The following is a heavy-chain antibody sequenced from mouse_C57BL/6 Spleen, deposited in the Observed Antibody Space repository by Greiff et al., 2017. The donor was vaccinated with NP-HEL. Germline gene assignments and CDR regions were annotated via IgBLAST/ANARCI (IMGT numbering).Heavy chain of an antibody. J-gene: IGHJ4*01. D-gene: IGHD2-1*01. CDR1: GYTFTSYW. V-gene: IGHV1-50*01. Sequence: VKLQQPGAELVKPGASVKLSCKASGYTFTSYWMQWVKQRPGQGLEWIGEIDPSDSYTNYNQKFKGKATLTVDTSSSTAYMQLSSLTSEDSAVYYCARRGPMVTTLYYYAMDYWGQGTSVTVSS. CDR3: ARRGPMVTTLYYYAMDY. CDR2: IDPSDSYT.